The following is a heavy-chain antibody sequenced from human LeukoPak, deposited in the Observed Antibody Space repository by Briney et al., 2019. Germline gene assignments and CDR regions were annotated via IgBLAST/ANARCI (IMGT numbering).Heavy chain of an antibody. Sequence: SETLSLTCTVSGGSISAYYWNWIRHPAAGGPEWIGRSYASGSSNYNPSLRSRLTISLDKSKSQFSVSLESVTAEDRAVYYCARGARLVNDGFDVWGQGTMVTVSS. J-gene: IGHJ3*01. CDR1: GGSISAYY. V-gene: IGHV4-4*07. D-gene: IGHD2-21*01. CDR2: SYASGSS. CDR3: ARGARLVNDGFDV.